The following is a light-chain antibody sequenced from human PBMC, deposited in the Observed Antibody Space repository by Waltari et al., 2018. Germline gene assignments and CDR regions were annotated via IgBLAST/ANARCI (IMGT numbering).Light chain of an antibody. Sequence: SFELTQDPAVSVALGQTVRINCQGDSLRTSYASWYQLKPGQAPLLVMYGKDKRPSGIPDRISGYSSGTTSSLTITGAQAEDEADYYCSSRDSSASHVLFGRGTRLTVL. CDR1: SLRTSY. V-gene: IGLV3-19*01. J-gene: IGLJ2*01. CDR2: GKD. CDR3: SSRDSSASHVL.